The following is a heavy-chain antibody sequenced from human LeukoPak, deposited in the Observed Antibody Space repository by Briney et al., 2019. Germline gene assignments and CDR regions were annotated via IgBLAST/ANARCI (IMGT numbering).Heavy chain of an antibody. Sequence: PSETLSLTCTVSGGSLSSSSYYWGWIRQPPGKGLEWIGSIYFSGSTYYNPSLKSRVTISVDPSKNQFSLKLSSVTAADTAVYYCARHPYCTNGVCYRRGYYFDYWGQGTLVTVSS. CDR2: IYFSGST. CDR1: GGSLSSSSYY. J-gene: IGHJ4*02. CDR3: ARHPYCTNGVCYRRGYYFDY. D-gene: IGHD2-8*01. V-gene: IGHV4-39*01.